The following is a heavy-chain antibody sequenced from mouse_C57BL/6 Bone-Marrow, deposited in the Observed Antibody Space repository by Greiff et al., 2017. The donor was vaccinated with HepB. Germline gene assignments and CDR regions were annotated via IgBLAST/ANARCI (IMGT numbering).Heavy chain of an antibody. Sequence: LQESGPELVKPGASVKISCKASGYAFSSSWMNWVKQRPGKGLEWIGRIYPGDGDINYNGKFKGKATLTADKSSSTAYMQLSSLTSEDSAVYFCARSAGLLPYWYFDVWGTGTTVTVSS. V-gene: IGHV1-82*01. CDR1: GYAFSSSW. D-gene: IGHD2-3*01. CDR2: IYPGDGDI. CDR3: ARSAGLLPYWYFDV. J-gene: IGHJ1*03.